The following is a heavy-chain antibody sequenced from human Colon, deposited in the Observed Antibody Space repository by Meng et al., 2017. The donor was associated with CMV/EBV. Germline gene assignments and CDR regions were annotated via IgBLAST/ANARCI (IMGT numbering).Heavy chain of an antibody. CDR1: GLSFSSYV. CDR3: ARDFTGTIDY. D-gene: IGHD1-1*01. Sequence: GESLKISCAASGLSFSSYVMNWVRQAPGKGLEWLSYITTSGSTIYYADSVKGRFTVSRDDAQNSLYLQMNSLRAEDTAVYYCARDFTGTIDYWGQGTLVTVSS. CDR2: ITTSGSTI. V-gene: IGHV3-48*03. J-gene: IGHJ4*02.